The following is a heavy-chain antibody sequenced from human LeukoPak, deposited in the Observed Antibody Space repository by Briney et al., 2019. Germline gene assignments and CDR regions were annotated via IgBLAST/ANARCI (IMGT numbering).Heavy chain of an antibody. CDR1: GYIFPSYG. D-gene: IGHD3-10*01. CDR3: ARDEAKLLGGY. J-gene: IGHJ4*02. CDR2: INPNSGGT. Sequence: ASVKVSCKASGYIFPSYGISWVRQAPGQGLEWMGWINPNSGGTNYAQKFQGRVTMTRDTSISTAYMELSRLRSDDTAVYYCARDEAKLLGGYWGQGTLVTVSS. V-gene: IGHV1-2*02.